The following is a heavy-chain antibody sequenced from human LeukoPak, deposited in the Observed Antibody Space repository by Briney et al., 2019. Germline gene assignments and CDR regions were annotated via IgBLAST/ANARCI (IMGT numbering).Heavy chain of an antibody. J-gene: IGHJ6*02. V-gene: IGHV3-30*02. CDR1: GFTFSSYG. CDR3: AREQVVVGRGYYGMDV. CDR2: IQYDGSNK. Sequence: GGSLRLSCAASGFTFSSYGMHWVRQAPGKGLEWVAFIQYDGSNKYYADSVKGRFSISRDNSKNTLYLQMNSLRAEDTAVYYCAREQVVVGRGYYGMDVWGQGTTVTVSS. D-gene: IGHD2-2*01.